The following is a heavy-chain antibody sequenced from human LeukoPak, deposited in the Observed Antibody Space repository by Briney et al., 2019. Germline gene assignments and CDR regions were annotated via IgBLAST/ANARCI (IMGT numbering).Heavy chain of an antibody. CDR2: IYGGGST. J-gene: IGHJ4*02. CDR1: GFTVSSNY. V-gene: IGHV3-66*01. D-gene: IGHD6-13*01. CDR3: ARAHSSSWYGYDC. Sequence: PGGSLRLSCAASGFTVSSNYMSWVRQAPGKGLEWVSVIYGGGSTRYADSVRGRFTISRDNAKNSLYLQMNSLRAEDTTVYYCARAHSSSWYGYDCWGQGTLVTVSS.